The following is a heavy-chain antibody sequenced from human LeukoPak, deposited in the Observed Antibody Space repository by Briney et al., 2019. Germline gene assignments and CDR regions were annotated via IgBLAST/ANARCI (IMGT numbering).Heavy chain of an antibody. J-gene: IGHJ4*02. CDR3: AKDRDTAMARFFFYFDY. CDR2: ISYDGSNK. V-gene: IGHV3-30*18. CDR1: GFTFSSYG. Sequence: GGSLRLSCAASGFTFSSYGMHWVRQAPGKGLEWVAVISYDGSNKYYADSVKGRFTISRDNSKNTLYLQMNSLRAEDTAVYYCAKDRDTAMARFFFYFDYWGQGTLVTVSS. D-gene: IGHD5-18*01.